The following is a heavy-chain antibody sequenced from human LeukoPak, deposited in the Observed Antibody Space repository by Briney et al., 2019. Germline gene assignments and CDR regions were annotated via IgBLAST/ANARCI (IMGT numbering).Heavy chain of an antibody. V-gene: IGHV1-46*01. D-gene: IGHD1-26*01. CDR1: GYTFTSYY. J-gene: IGHJ4*02. CDR2: INPSGGST. CDR3: ARTSGSYYHDY. Sequence: ASVKVSCKASGYTFTSYYMHWVRQAPGQGLEWMGIINPSGGSTSYAQKFQGRVTMTRDTSTSAVYMELSSLRSEDTAVYYCARTSGSYYHDYWGQGTLVTVSS.